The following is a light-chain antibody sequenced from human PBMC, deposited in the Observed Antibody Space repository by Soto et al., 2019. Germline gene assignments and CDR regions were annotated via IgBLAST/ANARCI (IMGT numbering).Light chain of an antibody. J-gene: IGKJ2*01. Sequence: EIVLTQSPATLSLSPGERATLSCRASQSVSTHLLWYQQKPGQAPRLLIFDAFRRATGIPARFSGTGYGTDFTLTINSLEAEDFAVYYCQQRSNWMYTFGQGTKLEMK. CDR1: QSVSTH. CDR3: QQRSNWMYT. V-gene: IGKV3-11*01. CDR2: DAF.